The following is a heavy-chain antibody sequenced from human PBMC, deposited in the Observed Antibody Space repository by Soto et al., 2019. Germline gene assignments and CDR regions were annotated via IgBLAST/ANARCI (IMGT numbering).Heavy chain of an antibody. Sequence: QVQLVQSGAEVKKPGASVKVSCKASGYTFTSYDINWVRQATGQGLEWMGWMNPNSGNTGYAQKFQGRVTMNRNTSRSTAYMELSSLRSEDRAVYYCARFGFYGGISGGDYWGQGTLVTVSS. CDR3: ARFGFYGGISGGDY. J-gene: IGHJ4*02. CDR1: GYTFTSYD. CDR2: MNPNSGNT. V-gene: IGHV1-8*01. D-gene: IGHD4-17*01.